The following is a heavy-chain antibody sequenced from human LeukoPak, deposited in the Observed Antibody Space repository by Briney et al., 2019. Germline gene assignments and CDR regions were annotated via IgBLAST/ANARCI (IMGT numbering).Heavy chain of an antibody. V-gene: IGHV3-23*01. CDR3: AKDGLYYDGSEHVYYFDS. CDR2: IIYSGGAT. CDR1: GFTFSRSA. Sequence: GGSLRLSCAASGFTFSRSAMPWVRQGPGTGLEFVASIIYSGGATYYADSVKGRFTISRDNSKNTLYLQMNSLRAEDTALYYCAKDGLYYDGSEHVYYFDSWGQGTLVTVSS. D-gene: IGHD3-22*01. J-gene: IGHJ4*02.